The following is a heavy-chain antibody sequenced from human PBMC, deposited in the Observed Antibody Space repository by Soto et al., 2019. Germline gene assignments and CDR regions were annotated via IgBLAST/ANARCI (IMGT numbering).Heavy chain of an antibody. D-gene: IGHD6-6*01. CDR1: GGTFSSYA. J-gene: IGHJ6*02. V-gene: IGHV1-69*06. Sequence: SVKVSCKASGGTFSSYAISWVRQAPGQGLEWMGGIIPIFGTANYAQKFQGRVTITADKSTSTAYMELSSLRSEDTAVDYCASSIDYYGMDVWGRGTPVTVSS. CDR2: IIPIFGTA. CDR3: ASSIDYYGMDV.